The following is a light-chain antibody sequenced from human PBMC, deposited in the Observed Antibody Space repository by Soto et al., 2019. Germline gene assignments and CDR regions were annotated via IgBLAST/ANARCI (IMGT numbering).Light chain of an antibody. J-gene: IGKJ1*01. CDR1: QRVSNNF. CDR3: QQYGSTPWT. CDR2: DAT. V-gene: IGKV3D-20*01. Sequence: VVLTQFTGTLSLSPGETATLSCGASQRVSNNFLGWYQQKPGLPPRLLIYDATSRANGIPERFSGRGSGTHCTLTLSRLEPEDLAVYYCQQYGSTPWTFGRGNKVEMK.